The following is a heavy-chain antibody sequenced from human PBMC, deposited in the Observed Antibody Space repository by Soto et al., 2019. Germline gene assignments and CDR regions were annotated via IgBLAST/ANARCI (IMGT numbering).Heavy chain of an antibody. CDR3: ASLDYTVATENPYDFDY. CDR1: GGTFSSYT. CDR2: IIPILGIA. J-gene: IGHJ4*02. D-gene: IGHD5-12*01. Sequence: SVKVSCKASGGTFSSYTISWVRQAPGQGFEWMGRIIPILGIANYAQKFQGRVTITADKSTSTAYMELSSLRSEDTAVYYCASLDYTVATENPYDFDYWGQGTLVTVSS. V-gene: IGHV1-69*02.